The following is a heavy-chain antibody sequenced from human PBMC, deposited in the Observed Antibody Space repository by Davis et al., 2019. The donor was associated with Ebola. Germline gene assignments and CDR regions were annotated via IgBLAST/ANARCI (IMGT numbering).Heavy chain of an antibody. V-gene: IGHV3-30*18. D-gene: IGHD5-12*01. CDR1: GFTFSSYS. CDR3: AKDLRTVDIVPRAFDI. J-gene: IGHJ3*02. Sequence: PGGSLRLSCAASGFTFSSYSMNWVRQAPGKGLEWVAVISYDGSNKYYADSVKGRFTISRDNSKNTLYLQMNSLRAEDTAVYYCAKDLRTVDIVPRAFDIWGQGTMVTVSS. CDR2: ISYDGSNK.